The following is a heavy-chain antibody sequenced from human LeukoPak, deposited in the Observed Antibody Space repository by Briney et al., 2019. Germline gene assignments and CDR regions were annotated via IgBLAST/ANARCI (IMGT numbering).Heavy chain of an antibody. Sequence: GGSLRLSCAASGFTFSSYAIHWVRQAPGKGLEWVAIISYDGTNKYYADSVRGRFTISRDNSKNTLYLQMNSLRAEDTAVYYCARDFGWLSGFDNWGQGTLVTVSS. CDR3: ARDFGWLSGFDN. CDR1: GFTFSSYA. CDR2: ISYDGTNK. D-gene: IGHD3-9*01. V-gene: IGHV3-30-3*01. J-gene: IGHJ4*02.